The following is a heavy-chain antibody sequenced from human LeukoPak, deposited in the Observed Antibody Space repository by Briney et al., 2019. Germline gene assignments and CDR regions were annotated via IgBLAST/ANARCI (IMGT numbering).Heavy chain of an antibody. CDR3: AGGGLRRFYFDY. J-gene: IGHJ4*02. Sequence: SETLSLTCAVYGGSFSGYYWSWIRQPPGKGLEWIGEINHSGSTNYNPPLKSRVTISVDTSKNQFSLKLSSVTAADTAVYYCAGGGLRRFYFDYWGQGTLVTVSS. V-gene: IGHV4-34*01. CDR2: INHSGST. CDR1: GGSFSGYY. D-gene: IGHD4-17*01.